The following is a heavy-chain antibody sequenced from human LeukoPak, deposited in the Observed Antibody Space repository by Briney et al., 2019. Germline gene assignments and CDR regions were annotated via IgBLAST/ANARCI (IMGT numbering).Heavy chain of an antibody. J-gene: IGHJ4*02. CDR3: AKKRVDDRPHLH. CDR1: GFTFSNYA. V-gene: IGHV3-23*01. Sequence: GGSLRLSCVASGFTFSNYAMSWVRQAPGKGLEWVSGITGSGGSTYYADSVKGRFTISRDNSKSTLYLQMNSLRDDDTAVYYCAKKRVDDRPHLHWGQGTLATVSS. D-gene: IGHD6-25*01. CDR2: ITGSGGST.